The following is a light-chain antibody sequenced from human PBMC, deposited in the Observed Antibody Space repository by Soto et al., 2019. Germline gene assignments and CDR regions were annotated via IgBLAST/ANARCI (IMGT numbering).Light chain of an antibody. CDR1: QNINNW. CDR3: QQYDM. Sequence: DIQMTQSPSTLSASIGDRVTITCRASQNINNWIAWYQQKPGKAPKFLIYDASTLESGVPSRFSGSGFGTEFSLTISSLQPDDFATYYCQQYDMFGPGTKVDIK. V-gene: IGKV1-5*01. CDR2: DAS. J-gene: IGKJ1*01.